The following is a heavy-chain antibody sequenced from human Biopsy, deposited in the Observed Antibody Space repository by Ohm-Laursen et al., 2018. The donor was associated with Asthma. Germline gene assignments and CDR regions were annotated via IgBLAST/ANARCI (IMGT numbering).Heavy chain of an antibody. V-gene: IGHV1-69*13. J-gene: IGHJ4*02. CDR2: INSVFGTT. CDR3: ARRAGSCISRTCYSLDF. D-gene: IGHD2-2*01. Sequence: SVKVSCKSLGGTFNTYVIGWVRQAPGQGLEWMGGINSVFGTTTYPQRFQDRVTITADDSTSTVYMELSSLRSEDTAVYYCARRAGSCISRTCYSLDFWGQGTLVTVSS. CDR1: GGTFNTYV.